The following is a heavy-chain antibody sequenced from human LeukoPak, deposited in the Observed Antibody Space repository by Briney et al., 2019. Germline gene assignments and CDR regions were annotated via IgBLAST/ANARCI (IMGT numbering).Heavy chain of an antibody. V-gene: IGHV1-2*06. Sequence: ASVKVSCKASGYTFTGYYMHWVRQAPGQGLEWMGRINPNSGGTNYAQKFQGRVTMTRDTSISTAYMELSSLRSDDTAVYYCARVGITAEGFDYWGQGTLVTVSS. CDR2: INPNSGGT. CDR3: ARVGITAEGFDY. CDR1: GYTFTGYY. D-gene: IGHD6-13*01. J-gene: IGHJ4*02.